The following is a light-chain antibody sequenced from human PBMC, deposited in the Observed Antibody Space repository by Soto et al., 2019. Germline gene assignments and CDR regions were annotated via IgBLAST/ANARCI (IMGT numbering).Light chain of an antibody. V-gene: IGKV3-20*01. CDR3: QEYGSLLRT. CDR1: QSVTSSY. CDR2: GAS. Sequence: IGLKNSPGTLSLYKRERATLSCRASQSVTSSYLAWYQLKPGQAPRLLIYGASSRATGIPDRFSGSGSGTDFTLTISSLDPEDCAVYWCQEYGSLLRTFCEGAMVDVK. J-gene: IGKJ1*01.